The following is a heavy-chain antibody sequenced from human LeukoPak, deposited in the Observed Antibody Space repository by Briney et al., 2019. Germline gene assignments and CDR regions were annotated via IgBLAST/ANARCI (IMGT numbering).Heavy chain of an antibody. CDR3: ARDKGSSWPYYFDY. CDR1: GFTFSSYC. CDR2: ISSSSSYI. V-gene: IGHV3-21*01. Sequence: GGSLRLSCAASGFTFSSYCMSWVRQAPGKGLEWVSSISSSSSYIYYADSVKGRFTISRDNAKNSLYLQMNSLRAEDTAVYYCARDKGSSWPYYFDYWGQGTLVTVSS. D-gene: IGHD6-13*01. J-gene: IGHJ4*02.